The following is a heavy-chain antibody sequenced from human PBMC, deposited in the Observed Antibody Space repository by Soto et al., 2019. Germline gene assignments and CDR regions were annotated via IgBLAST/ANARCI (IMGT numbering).Heavy chain of an antibody. Sequence: PSETLSLTCTVSGGSISSYYWSWIRQPPGKGLEWIGYIYYSGSTNYKPSLKSRVTISVDTSKNQFSLKLSSVTAADTAVYYCARENYGEDYYYYMDVWGKGTTVTGSS. CDR2: IYYSGST. CDR3: ARENYGEDYYYYMDV. V-gene: IGHV4-59*01. CDR1: GGSISSYY. D-gene: IGHD3-10*01. J-gene: IGHJ6*03.